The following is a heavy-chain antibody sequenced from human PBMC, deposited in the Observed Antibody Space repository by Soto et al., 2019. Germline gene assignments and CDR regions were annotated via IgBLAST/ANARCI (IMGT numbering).Heavy chain of an antibody. CDR1: GGSISSYY. D-gene: IGHD2-21*01. V-gene: IGHV4-59*01. CDR3: ARLWGGAFDI. Sequence: QVQLQESGPGLVKPSETLSLTCTVSGGSISSYYWSWIRQPPGKGLEWIGYIYYRGSTNYNTSLKRRVSISVDTSKNQFALKLSSVTAADTAVYYCARLWGGAFDIGGQGTMVTVSS. J-gene: IGHJ3*02. CDR2: IYYRGST.